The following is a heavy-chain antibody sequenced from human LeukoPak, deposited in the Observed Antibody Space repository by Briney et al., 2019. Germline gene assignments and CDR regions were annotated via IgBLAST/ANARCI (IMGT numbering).Heavy chain of an antibody. CDR1: GFTFRSYG. CDR3: AKSETATIYHYDMDV. J-gene: IGHJ6*03. Sequence: PGGSLRLSCAASGFTFRSYGMSWVRQAPGKGLEWVSVISGSGGSTDYADSVKGRFTISRDNSKNTLYLQMNSLRAEDTAVYYCAKSETATIYHYDMDVWGKGTTVTISS. V-gene: IGHV3-23*01. D-gene: IGHD5-24*01. CDR2: ISGSGGST.